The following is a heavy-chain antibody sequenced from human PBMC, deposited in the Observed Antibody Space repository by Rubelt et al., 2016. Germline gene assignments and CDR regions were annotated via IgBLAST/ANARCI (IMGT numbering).Heavy chain of an antibody. J-gene: IGHJ4*02. D-gene: IGHD1-26*01. Sequence: VQLLESGGGLVQPGGSLRLSCAASGFTFSSYAMSWVRQAPGNGLEWVAVIWYDGSYIYYVEDVKGLFTIARDNSKNTLYRQMHSRRVDDTAVYYCARVAGSGSYYAVHFDYWGQGTLVTVSS. CDR1: GFTFSSYA. CDR3: ARVAGSGSYYAVHFDY. CDR2: IWYDGSYI. V-gene: IGHV3-33*08.